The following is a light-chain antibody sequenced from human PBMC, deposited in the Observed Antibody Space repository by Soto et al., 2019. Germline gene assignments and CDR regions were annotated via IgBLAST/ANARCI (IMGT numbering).Light chain of an antibody. CDR1: SGYSSYA. V-gene: IGLV4-69*01. J-gene: IGLJ3*02. CDR2: VNSDGRH. CDR3: QTWGTGTNWV. Sequence: QSVLTQSPSASASLGASVKLTCTLSSGYSSYAIAWHQRQPEKGPRYLMKVNSDGRHTRGDGIPDRFSGSSSGAERYLTISSLRSEDEAEYYCQTWGTGTNWVFGGGTKVTVL.